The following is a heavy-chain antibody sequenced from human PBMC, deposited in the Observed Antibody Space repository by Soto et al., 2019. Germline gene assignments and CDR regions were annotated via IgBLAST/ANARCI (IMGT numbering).Heavy chain of an antibody. D-gene: IGHD2-15*01. J-gene: IGHJ4*02. Sequence: SETLSLTCTVSGGSISSSSYHWAWIRQSPGRGLEWIGTIYYSGTTYYNPSLRSRLTISLDTSKNQFSLRLTSVTAADTAVYYCARQYTPTTVVGFDSWGQGXLVTVYS. CDR3: ARQYTPTTVVGFDS. V-gene: IGHV4-39*01. CDR1: GGSISSSSYH. CDR2: IYYSGTT.